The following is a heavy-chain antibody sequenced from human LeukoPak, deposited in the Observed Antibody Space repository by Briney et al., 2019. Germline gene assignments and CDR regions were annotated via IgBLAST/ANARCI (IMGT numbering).Heavy chain of an antibody. CDR1: GLTFSADT. CDR3: VQEFNHEQWFFDI. V-gene: IGHV3-21*06. J-gene: IGHJ2*01. Sequence: RSLRLSCAPSGLTFSADTMTSGRQSAGHQLKWVSSISDNSRSIDYADSMKGRFTVSRDNSKNTVDLQMNSLRVEDTALYFCVQEFNHEQWFFDIWGRGTLVTVSS. CDR2: ISDNSRSI. D-gene: IGHD3-22*01.